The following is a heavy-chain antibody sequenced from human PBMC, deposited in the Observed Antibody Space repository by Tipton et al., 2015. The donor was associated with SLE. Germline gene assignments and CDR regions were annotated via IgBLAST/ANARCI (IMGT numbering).Heavy chain of an antibody. D-gene: IGHD6-19*01. J-gene: IGHJ4*02. Sequence: LRLSCTVSGGSISSYYWSWIRQPPGKGLEWIGYIYYSGSTNYNPSLKSRVTISVDTSKNQFSLKLSSVTAADTAVYYCASGRAVAGGDYFDYWAREPWSPSPQ. CDR2: IYYSGST. CDR3: ASGRAVAGGDYFDY. CDR1: GGSISSYY. V-gene: IGHV4-59*01.